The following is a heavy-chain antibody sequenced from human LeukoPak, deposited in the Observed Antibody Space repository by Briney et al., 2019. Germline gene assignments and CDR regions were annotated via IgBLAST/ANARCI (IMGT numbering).Heavy chain of an antibody. CDR3: ARGSYITPQYFDY. V-gene: IGHV1-69*13. CDR2: IIPIFGTA. Sequence: GASVKVSCKASGYTVTSYYMHWVRQAPGQGLEWMGGIIPIFGTANYAQKFQGRVTITADESTSTAYMELSSLRSEDTAVYYCARGSYITPQYFDYWGQGTLVTVSS. J-gene: IGHJ4*02. D-gene: IGHD1-26*01. CDR1: GYTVTSYY.